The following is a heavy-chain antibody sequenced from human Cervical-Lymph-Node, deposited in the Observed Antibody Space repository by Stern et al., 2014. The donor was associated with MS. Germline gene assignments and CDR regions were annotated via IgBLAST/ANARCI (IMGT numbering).Heavy chain of an antibody. J-gene: IGHJ3*02. Sequence: QVQLQESGPGLVKPSQTLSLTCTVSGGSISSGSYYWSWIRQPAGKGLEWIGRIYTSGSTNYNPSLKSRVPISVDTSKNPFSLKLSSVTAADTAVYYCARTHFQLLYSNAFDIWGQGTMVTVSS. D-gene: IGHD2-2*02. CDR2: IYTSGST. V-gene: IGHV4-61*02. CDR3: ARTHFQLLYSNAFDI. CDR1: GGSISSGSYY.